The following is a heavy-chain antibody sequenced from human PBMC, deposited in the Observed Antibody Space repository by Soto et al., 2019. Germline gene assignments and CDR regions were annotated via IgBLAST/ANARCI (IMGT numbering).Heavy chain of an antibody. CDR2: IRDNGRNT. J-gene: IGHJ4*02. CDR3: AKETSTLGRPLFDC. V-gene: IGHV3-23*01. CDR1: GFTFSSYA. D-gene: IGHD3-10*01. Sequence: GSLRLSCAASGFTFSSYAMSWVRQAPGKGLEWVSGIRDNGRNTFYADSVKGRFTISRDNSGNTLYLQLNRLRAEDAAVYYCAKETSTLGRPLFDCWGQGTQVTVSS.